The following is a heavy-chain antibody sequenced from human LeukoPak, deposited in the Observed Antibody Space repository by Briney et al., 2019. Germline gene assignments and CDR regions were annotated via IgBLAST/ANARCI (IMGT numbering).Heavy chain of an antibody. CDR3: ARERYSSGWFDY. Sequence: QPGGSLRLSCAASGFTFISYAMSWVRQAPGKGLEWVSAISGSGGRTYYGDSVKGRFTNSRDDSKNTVYLQMNSLRAEDTAVYYCARERYSSGWFDYWGQGTLVTVSS. V-gene: IGHV3-23*01. CDR2: ISGSGGRT. D-gene: IGHD6-19*01. J-gene: IGHJ4*02. CDR1: GFTFISYA.